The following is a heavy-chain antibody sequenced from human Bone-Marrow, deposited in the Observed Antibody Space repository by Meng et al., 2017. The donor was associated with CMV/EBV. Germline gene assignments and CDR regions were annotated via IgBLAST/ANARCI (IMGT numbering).Heavy chain of an antibody. J-gene: IGHJ5*02. Sequence: ASVKVSCKASGYTFTSYDINWVRQATGQGLEWMGWMNPNSGNTGYAQKFQGRVTMTRNTSISTAYMELSSLRSEDTAVCYCTAMVRSDWFDPWGQGTLVTVSS. D-gene: IGHD5-18*01. CDR1: GYTFTSYD. CDR3: TAMVRSDWFDP. V-gene: IGHV1-8*01. CDR2: MNPNSGNT.